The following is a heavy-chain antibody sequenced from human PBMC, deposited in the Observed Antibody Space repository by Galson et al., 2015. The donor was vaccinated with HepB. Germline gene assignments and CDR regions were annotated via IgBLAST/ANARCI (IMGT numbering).Heavy chain of an antibody. CDR1: GYTFTSYG. V-gene: IGHV1-18*01. J-gene: IGHJ3*02. Sequence: SVKVSCKASGYTFTSYGISWVRQAPGQGLEWMGWISAYNGNTNYAQKLQGRVTMTTDTSTSTAYMELRSLRSDDTAVYYCAREDIDGDYYDAFDIWGQGTMVTVSS. CDR2: ISAYNGNT. D-gene: IGHD4-17*01. CDR3: AREDIDGDYYDAFDI.